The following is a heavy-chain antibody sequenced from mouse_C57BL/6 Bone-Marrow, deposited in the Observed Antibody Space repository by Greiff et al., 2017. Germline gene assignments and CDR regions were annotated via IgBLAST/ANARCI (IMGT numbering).Heavy chain of an antibody. V-gene: IGHV1-81*01. CDR3: AREGLLSMDY. CDR2: IYPRSGNT. D-gene: IGHD2-10*01. J-gene: IGHJ4*01. Sequence: QVQLQQPGAELVKPGASVKLSCKASGYTFTSYGISWVKQRTGQGLEWIGEIYPRSGNTYSNEKFKGKATLTADKSSSTAYMELRSLTSEDAAVYFCAREGLLSMDYWGQGTSVTVSS. CDR1: GYTFTSYG.